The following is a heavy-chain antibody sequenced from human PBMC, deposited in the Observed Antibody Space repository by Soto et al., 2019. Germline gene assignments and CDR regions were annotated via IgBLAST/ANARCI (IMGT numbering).Heavy chain of an antibody. J-gene: IGHJ4*02. CDR3: ARHLLGVGALLPYFDC. Sequence: QLQLQESGPGLVKPSETLSLTCTVSGGSISSSSYYWGWIRQPPGKGLEWIGSIYYSGSTYYNPSLKTRVTTSXXTXKXPFSLTLSSATAADTAVYSCARHLLGVGALLPYFDCWGQGTLVTVSS. D-gene: IGHD3-10*01. CDR1: GGSISSSSYY. V-gene: IGHV4-39*01. CDR2: IYYSGST.